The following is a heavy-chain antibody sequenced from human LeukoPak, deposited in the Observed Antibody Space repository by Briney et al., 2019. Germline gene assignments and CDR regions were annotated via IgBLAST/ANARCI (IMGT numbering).Heavy chain of an antibody. V-gene: IGHV3-64D*06. J-gene: IGHJ4*02. CDR1: GFTFSSYA. Sequence: GSLSLSCPASGFTFSSYAIHWVRQAPGKGLEYVSAISSNGGSTYYTPSVQGRFTISRDNSKNTLYLQLSSLRGEDAAVYYCVKDRGIQLWYFDYWGQGTLVTVSS. CDR2: ISSNGGST. D-gene: IGHD5-18*01. CDR3: VKDRGIQLWYFDY.